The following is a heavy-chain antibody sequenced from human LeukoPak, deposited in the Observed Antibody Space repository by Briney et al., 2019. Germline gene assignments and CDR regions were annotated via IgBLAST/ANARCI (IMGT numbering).Heavy chain of an antibody. CDR3: ARERNLEIAVAGTIFDS. V-gene: IGHV3-66*01. D-gene: IGHD6-19*01. Sequence: GGSLRLSCAASGFIVRDKYMGWVRQAPGKGLEWVSVIYSGGSTYYADSVKGRFTISRDDSKNTLYLQMNNRRAEDTAVYYCARERNLEIAVAGTIFDSWGPGTLVTVSS. CDR1: GFIVRDKY. CDR2: IYSGGST. J-gene: IGHJ4*02.